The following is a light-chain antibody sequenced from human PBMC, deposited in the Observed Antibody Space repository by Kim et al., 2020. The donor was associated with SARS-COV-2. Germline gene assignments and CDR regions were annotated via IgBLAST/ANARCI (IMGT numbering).Light chain of an antibody. V-gene: IGLV1-40*01. J-gene: IGLJ3*02. CDR1: SSNIGAGYD. Sequence: QRVTISCTGSSSNIGAGYDVHWYQQLPGTAPKLLIYGNSNRPSGVPDRFSGSKSGTSASLVITGLQAEDEADYYCQSYDSSLSGWVFGGGTQLTVL. CDR2: GNS. CDR3: QSYDSSLSGWV.